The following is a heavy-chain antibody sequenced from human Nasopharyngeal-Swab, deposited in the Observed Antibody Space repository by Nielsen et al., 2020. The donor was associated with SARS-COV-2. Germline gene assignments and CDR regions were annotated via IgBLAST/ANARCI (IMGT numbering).Heavy chain of an antibody. CDR3: ARGLSGIVPAPILGLGPYYYYYYMDV. J-gene: IGHJ6*03. D-gene: IGHD2-2*01. V-gene: IGHV4-34*01. CDR1: GGSFSAYY. CDR2: INHSGST. Sequence: LSCAVYGGSFSAYYWGWIRQPPGKGLEWIAEINHSGSTNYNPSLKSRVTLSVDTSMNQFSLELRSVTAADTAVYYCARGLSGIVPAPILGLGPYYYYYYMDVWGKGTTVTVSS.